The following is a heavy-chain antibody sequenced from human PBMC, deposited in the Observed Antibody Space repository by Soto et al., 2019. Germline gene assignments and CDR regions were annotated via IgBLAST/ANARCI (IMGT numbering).Heavy chain of an antibody. J-gene: IGHJ4*02. D-gene: IGHD2-15*01. CDR3: ARASTVVPGPYYFHY. Sequence: ASVKVSCKASGYTFASYYMHWVRQAPGQGLEWMGIINPSGGSTSYAQKFQGRVTMTRDTSTSTVYMELSSLRSEDTAVYYCARASTVVPGPYYFHYWGQGTLVTVSS. CDR1: GYTFASYY. V-gene: IGHV1-46*03. CDR2: INPSGGST.